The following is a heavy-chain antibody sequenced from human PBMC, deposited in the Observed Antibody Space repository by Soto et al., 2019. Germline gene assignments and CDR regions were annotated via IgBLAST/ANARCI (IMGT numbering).Heavy chain of an antibody. D-gene: IGHD3-22*01. CDR2: ISAYNGNT. V-gene: IGHV1-18*01. J-gene: IGHJ6*02. CDR3: ARNYYDSSGYLGLYYYYGMDV. Sequence: GXSVKVSCKASVYTFTSHGISWVRQAPGQGLEWMGWISAYNGNTNYAQKLQGRVTMTTDASTSTAYMELRSLRSDDTAVYYCARNYYDSSGYLGLYYYYGMDVWGQGTTVTVSS. CDR1: VYTFTSHG.